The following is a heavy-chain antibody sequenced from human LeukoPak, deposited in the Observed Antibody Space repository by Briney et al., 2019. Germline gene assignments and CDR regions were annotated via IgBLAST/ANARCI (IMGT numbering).Heavy chain of an antibody. J-gene: IGHJ6*04. CDR3: ARVTGGYCSSTGCYALDV. CDR2: IYHGGTT. V-gene: IGHV4-38-2*01. D-gene: IGHD2-2*01. CDR1: EFSISSGFH. Sequence: PSETLSLTCVVSEFSISSGFHWGWIRQPPGKGLEWIGSIYHGGTTFYNPSLKSRVTISVDTSKNQFSLNVNSVTAADTAVYYCARVTGGYCSSTGCYALDVWGTGTTVTVSS.